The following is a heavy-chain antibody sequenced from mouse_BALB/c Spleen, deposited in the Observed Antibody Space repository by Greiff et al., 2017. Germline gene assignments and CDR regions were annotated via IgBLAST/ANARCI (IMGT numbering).Heavy chain of an antibody. Sequence: VMLVESGPGLVAPSQSLSITCTVSGFSLTGYGVNWVRQPPGKGLEWLGMIWGGGSTDYTSALKSRLSISKDNSKSQVFLKMNSLQTDDTAMYYCARNIYYRYDNAMDYWGQGTSVTVSS. J-gene: IGHJ4*01. CDR1: GFSLTGYG. D-gene: IGHD2-14*01. CDR2: IWGGGST. CDR3: ARNIYYRYDNAMDY. V-gene: IGHV2-6-7*01.